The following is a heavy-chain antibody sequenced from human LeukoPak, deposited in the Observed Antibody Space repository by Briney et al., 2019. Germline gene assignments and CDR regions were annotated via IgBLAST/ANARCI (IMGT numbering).Heavy chain of an antibody. CDR2: IYDSGTT. D-gene: IGHD1-14*01. V-gene: IGHV4-31*03. CDR3: ARGGDRRGFDY. CDR1: GGSISSGGYY. Sequence: SETLSLTCTVSGGSISSGGYYWSWIRQHPGKGLEWIGYIYDSGTTYYNPALQSRVTISVDTSDNQFSLKLRSLTAADTAVYYCARGGDRRGFDYWGQGTLVTVSS. J-gene: IGHJ4*02.